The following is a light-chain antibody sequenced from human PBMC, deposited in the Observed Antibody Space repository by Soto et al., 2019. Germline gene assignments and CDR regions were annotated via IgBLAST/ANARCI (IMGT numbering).Light chain of an antibody. V-gene: IGLV4-69*01. CDR3: QTWVTGTYVV. CDR2: LNGDGSH. Sequence: QLVLTQSPSASASLGASVKLTCTLSSGHSSYAIAWHQQQPEKGPRYLMKLNGDGSHSKGDGIPDRFSGSSSGAERYLTISSLQSEDEADYYCQTWVTGTYVVFGGGTKLTVL. J-gene: IGLJ2*01. CDR1: SGHSSYA.